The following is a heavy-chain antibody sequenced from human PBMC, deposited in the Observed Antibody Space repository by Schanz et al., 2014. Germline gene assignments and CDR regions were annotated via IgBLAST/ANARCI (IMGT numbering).Heavy chain of an antibody. D-gene: IGHD6-13*01. J-gene: IGHJ4*02. CDR1: GFTFSRYW. V-gene: IGHV3-21*06. CDR2: ISSSSSYI. CDR3: VREVGAAAGLAWGLDY. Sequence: EVQLVESGGELIQPGGSLRLSCAASGFTFSRYWMHWVRQAPGKGLEWVSSISSSSSYIYYADSVKGRFTISRDNAKSSLFLQMNSLRAEDTAVYYCVREVGAAAGLAWGLDYWGRGTLVTVSS.